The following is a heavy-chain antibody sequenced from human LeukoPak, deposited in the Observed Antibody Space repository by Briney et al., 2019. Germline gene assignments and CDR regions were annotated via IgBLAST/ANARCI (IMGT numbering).Heavy chain of an antibody. CDR2: IYYSGST. CDR1: GGSISSYY. V-gene: IGHV4-59*01. D-gene: IGHD6-13*01. Sequence: PSETLSLTCSVSGGSISSYYWSWIRQPPGKGLERIGYIYYSGSTNYNPSLKSRVTISVDTSKNQFSLKLTSVTAADTAVYYCAREVVAAAGTVDYWGQGTLVTVSS. CDR3: AREVVAAAGTVDY. J-gene: IGHJ4*02.